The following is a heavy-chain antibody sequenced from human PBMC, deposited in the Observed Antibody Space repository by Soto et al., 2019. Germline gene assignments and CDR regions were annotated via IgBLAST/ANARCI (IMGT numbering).Heavy chain of an antibody. Sequence: PSETLSLTCTVSGGSISSSSYYWGWIRQPPGKGLEWIGSIYYSGSTYYNPSLKSRVTISVDTSKNQFSLKLSSVTAADTAVYYGASGMVRGVKLYYYGMDVWGQGTTVTVSS. CDR3: ASGMVRGVKLYYYGMDV. CDR2: IYYSGST. CDR1: GGSISSSSYY. V-gene: IGHV4-39*01. J-gene: IGHJ6*02. D-gene: IGHD3-10*01.